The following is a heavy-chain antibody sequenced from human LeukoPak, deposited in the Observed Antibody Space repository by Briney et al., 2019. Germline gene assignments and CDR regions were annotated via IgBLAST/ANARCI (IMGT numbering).Heavy chain of an antibody. J-gene: IGHJ4*02. CDR2: ISAYNGNT. D-gene: IGHD6-13*01. CDR3: ARAPRGTGYSSSWYAGY. Sequence: ASVKVSCKASGYTFTSYGISWVRQAPGQGLEWMGWISAYNGNTNYAQKLQGRVTMTTDTSTSTAYMELRSLRSDDTAVSYCARAPRGTGYSSSWYAGYWGQGILVTVSS. V-gene: IGHV1-18*01. CDR1: GYTFTSYG.